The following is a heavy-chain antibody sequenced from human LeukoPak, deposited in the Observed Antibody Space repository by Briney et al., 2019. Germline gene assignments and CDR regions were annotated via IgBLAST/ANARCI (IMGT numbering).Heavy chain of an antibody. V-gene: IGHV1-18*01. J-gene: IGHJ6*02. D-gene: IGHD3-22*01. CDR2: ISAYNGNT. CDR3: VMSYYDSSGYYYTTYYYGMDV. Sequence: ASVKVSCKASGYTFTSYGISWVRQAPGQGLEWMGWISAYNGNTNYAQKLQGRVTMTADTSTSTAYMELRSLRSDDTAVYYCVMSYYDSSGYYYTTYYYGMDVWGQGTTVTVSS. CDR1: GYTFTSYG.